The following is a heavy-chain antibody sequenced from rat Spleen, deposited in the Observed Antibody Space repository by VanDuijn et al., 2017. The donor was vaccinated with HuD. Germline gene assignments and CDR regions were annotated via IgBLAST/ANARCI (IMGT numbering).Heavy chain of an antibody. D-gene: IGHD1-2*01. V-gene: IGHV5-31*01. CDR1: GFTFNNYW. CDR2: ITNAAGKV. Sequence: EVQLVESGGGLVQPGRSMKLSCAASGFTFNNYWMTWIRQAPGKGLEWVASITNAAGKVHYPDSVKGRFTISRDTAQNTLYLQMNSLQTEDTATYYCARADIAAISTDGIWGQGVMVTVSS. J-gene: IGHJ2*01. CDR3: ARADIAAISTDGI.